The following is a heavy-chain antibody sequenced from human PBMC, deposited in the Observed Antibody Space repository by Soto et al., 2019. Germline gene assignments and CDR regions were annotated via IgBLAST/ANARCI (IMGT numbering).Heavy chain of an antibody. D-gene: IGHD3-10*01. V-gene: IGHV4-59*01. CDR3: ASSGAGSGDY. J-gene: IGHJ4*02. CDR2: ISNSGTA. CDR1: GGSMSGYS. Sequence: SETLSLSCTVSGGSMSGYSWSWIRQPPGRGLEWIGHISNSGTANYSPSLKSRLTMSVDTSKNQISLKVTSVTAADTAVYYCASSGAGSGDYWGQGILVTVSS.